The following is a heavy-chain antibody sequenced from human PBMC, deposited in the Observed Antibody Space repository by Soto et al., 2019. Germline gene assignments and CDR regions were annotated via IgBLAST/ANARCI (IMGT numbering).Heavy chain of an antibody. CDR3: ARRGWGYCSGGSCYSGWFDP. V-gene: IGHV1-18*01. CDR1: GYTFTSYG. CDR2: ISAYNGNT. J-gene: IGHJ5*02. D-gene: IGHD2-15*01. Sequence: GASVKVSCKASGYTFTSYGISWVRQAPGQGLEWMGWISAYNGNTNYAQKLQGRVTMTTDTSTSTAYMELRSLRSDDTAVYYCARRGWGYCSGGSCYSGWFDPWGQGTLVTVSS.